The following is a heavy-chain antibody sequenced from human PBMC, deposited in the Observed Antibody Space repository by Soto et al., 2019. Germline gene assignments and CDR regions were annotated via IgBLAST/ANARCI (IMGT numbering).Heavy chain of an antibody. D-gene: IGHD6-13*01. CDR1: GFTFSKSW. V-gene: IGHV3-7*01. Sequence: PGGSLRLSCVASGFTFSKSWMNWVRQAPGKGLQWVANINQDGSEKSYVDSVKGRFTIPRDNARNSLFLQMDSLGVDDTAVYFCSRPYSSSRYFDPWGQGTLVTVSS. CDR3: SRPYSSSRYFDP. CDR2: INQDGSEK. J-gene: IGHJ5*02.